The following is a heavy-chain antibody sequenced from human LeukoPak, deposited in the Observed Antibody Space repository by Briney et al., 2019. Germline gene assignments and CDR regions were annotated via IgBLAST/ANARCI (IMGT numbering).Heavy chain of an antibody. J-gene: IGHJ5*02. V-gene: IGHV1-18*01. D-gene: IGHD6-19*01. Sequence: ECMGWISPYNGKTNYAQKFQGRVTMTTDTSTGTAYMELRSLTSDDTALYYCARGAQWLVPWGQGTLVTVSS. CDR2: ISPYNGKT. CDR3: ARGAQWLVP.